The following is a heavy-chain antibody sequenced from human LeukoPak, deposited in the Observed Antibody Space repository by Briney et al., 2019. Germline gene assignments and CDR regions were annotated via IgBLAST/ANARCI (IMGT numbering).Heavy chain of an antibody. V-gene: IGHV3-48*03. Sequence: GGSLRLSCAASGFTFSSYEMHWVRQAPGKVLEWVSYISSSSETIYYADSVKGRFTISRDNSKNTLYLQMNSLRAEDTAVYYCAKDNRGWYGWVFDYWGQGTLVTVSS. D-gene: IGHD6-19*01. CDR1: GFTFSSYE. J-gene: IGHJ4*02. CDR3: AKDNRGWYGWVFDY. CDR2: ISSSSETI.